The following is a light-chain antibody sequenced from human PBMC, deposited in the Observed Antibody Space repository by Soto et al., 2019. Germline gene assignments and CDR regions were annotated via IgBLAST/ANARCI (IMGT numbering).Light chain of an antibody. Sequence: EIVLTQSPGTLSLSPGERATLSCRSSHSVSSNYLAWYQQKPGQAPRLLIYDVSISATGIPDRFIGSGSGTDFTLTISRLEPVDFAVYYCQQYGISPTFGQGTKVEIK. CDR3: QQYGISPT. V-gene: IGKV3-20*01. CDR1: HSVSSNY. CDR2: DVS. J-gene: IGKJ1*01.